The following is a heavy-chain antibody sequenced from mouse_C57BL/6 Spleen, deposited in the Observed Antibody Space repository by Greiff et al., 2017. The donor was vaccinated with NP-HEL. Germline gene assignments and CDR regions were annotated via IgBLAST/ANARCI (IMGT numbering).Heavy chain of an antibody. CDR2: IYPGSGST. Sequence: VQLQQPGAELVKPGASVKMSCKASGYTFTSYWITWVKQRPGQGLEWIGDIYPGSGSTNYNEKFKSKATLTVDTSSSTAYMQLSSLTSEDSAVYYWARELGNYDYYFDYWGQGTTLTVSS. D-gene: IGHD2-1*01. CDR3: ARELGNYDYYFDY. J-gene: IGHJ2*01. V-gene: IGHV1-55*01. CDR1: GYTFTSYW.